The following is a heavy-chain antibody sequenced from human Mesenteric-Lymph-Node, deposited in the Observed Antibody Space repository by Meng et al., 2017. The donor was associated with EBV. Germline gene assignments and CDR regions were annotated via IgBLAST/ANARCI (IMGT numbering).Heavy chain of an antibody. CDR2: IRPNSGAT. Sequence: ERVVQSGAEVQTPGASVRVTCTTSGNIFTDYYIHWVRQGPGRGLEWMGRIRPNSGATHYAETFEDRVTMTRDTSISTVYMELSRLRSDDTAIYFCARDGVDPVAAFWGQGTLVTVSS. CDR3: ARDGVDPVAAF. CDR1: GNIFTDYY. J-gene: IGHJ4*02. V-gene: IGHV1-2*06. D-gene: IGHD6-19*01.